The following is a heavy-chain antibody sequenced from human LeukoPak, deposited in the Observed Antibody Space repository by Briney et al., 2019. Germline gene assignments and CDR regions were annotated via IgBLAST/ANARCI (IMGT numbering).Heavy chain of an antibody. Sequence: GRSLRLSCAASGFTFSSYGMHWVRQAPGKGLEWVAVISYDGSNKYYADSVKGRFTISRDNSKNTLYLQMNSLRAEDTAVYYCAKGLGAYYYGSGRSYEYYYYYGMDVWGQGTTVTVSS. CDR1: GFTFSSYG. CDR3: AKGLGAYYYGSGRSYEYYYYYGMDV. J-gene: IGHJ6*02. D-gene: IGHD3-10*01. V-gene: IGHV3-30*18. CDR2: ISYDGSNK.